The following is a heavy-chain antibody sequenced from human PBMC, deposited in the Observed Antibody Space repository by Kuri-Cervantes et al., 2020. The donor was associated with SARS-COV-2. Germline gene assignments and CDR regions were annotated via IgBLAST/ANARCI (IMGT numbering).Heavy chain of an antibody. CDR2: IRYDGSNK. V-gene: IGHV3-30*02. J-gene: IGHJ4*02. CDR1: GFTFSSYA. CDR3: ARDNIAAAGQTDY. D-gene: IGHD6-13*01. Sequence: GESLKISCAASGFTFSSYAMSWVRQAPGKGLEWVAFIRYDGSNKYYADSVKGRFTISRDNAKNSLYLQMNSLRSDDTAVYYCARDNIAAAGQTDYWGQGTLVTVSS.